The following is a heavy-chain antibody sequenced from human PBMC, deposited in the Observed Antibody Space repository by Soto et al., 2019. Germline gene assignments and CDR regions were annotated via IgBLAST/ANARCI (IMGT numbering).Heavy chain of an antibody. Sequence: EVQLVESGGGLVKPGGSLRLSCAASGFTFSNAWMSWVRQAPGKGLEWVGRIKSRADGGTADHAAPVKGRFAISRDDSKNTLYLQMNSLKTEDTAVYYCATLGGNLGAFDYCGQGTLVTVSS. CDR2: IKSRADGGTA. CDR3: ATLGGNLGAFDY. J-gene: IGHJ4*02. V-gene: IGHV3-15*01. CDR1: GFTFSNAW. D-gene: IGHD3-16*01.